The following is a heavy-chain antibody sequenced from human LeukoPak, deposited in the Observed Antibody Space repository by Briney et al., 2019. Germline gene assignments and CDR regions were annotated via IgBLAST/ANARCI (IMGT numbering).Heavy chain of an antibody. V-gene: IGHV3-23*01. CDR3: ATPSHYYDSSGYYLPYYYGMDV. CDR2: ISGSGGST. Sequence: GGSLRLSCAASGFTFSSYAMSWVRQAPGKGLEWVSAISGSGGSTYYADSVKGRFTISRDNSKNTLYLQMNSLRAEDTAVYYCATPSHYYDSSGYYLPYYYGMDVWGQGTTVTVSS. CDR1: GFTFSSYA. D-gene: IGHD3-22*01. J-gene: IGHJ6*02.